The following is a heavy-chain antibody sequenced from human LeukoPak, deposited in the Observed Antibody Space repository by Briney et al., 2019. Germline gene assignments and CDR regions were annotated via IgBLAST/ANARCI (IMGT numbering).Heavy chain of an antibody. CDR3: TRVGYIDEGIDY. CDR2: IKQDGSKK. D-gene: IGHD5-24*01. J-gene: IGHJ4*02. CDR1: GFTFSDYY. Sequence: GGSLRLSCAASGFTFSDYYMSWVRQAPGKGLEWVANIKQDGSKKSYVDSVKGRFTISRDNAKNSLYLQMNSLRAEDTAIYYCTRVGYIDEGIDYWGQGTLVTVSS. V-gene: IGHV3-7*04.